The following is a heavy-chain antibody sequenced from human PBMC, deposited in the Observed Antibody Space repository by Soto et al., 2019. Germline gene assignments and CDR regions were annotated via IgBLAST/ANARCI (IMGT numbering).Heavy chain of an antibody. CDR3: AVGRGYSGYDNWFDP. Sequence: GGSLRLSCAASGFTFSIYGMHWVRQAPGKGLEWVAVIWYDGSNKYYADSVKGRFTISRDNSKNTLYLQMNSLRAEDTAVYYCAVGRGYSGYDNWFDPWGQGT. CDR1: GFTFSIYG. V-gene: IGHV3-33*01. J-gene: IGHJ5*02. CDR2: IWYDGSNK. D-gene: IGHD5-12*01.